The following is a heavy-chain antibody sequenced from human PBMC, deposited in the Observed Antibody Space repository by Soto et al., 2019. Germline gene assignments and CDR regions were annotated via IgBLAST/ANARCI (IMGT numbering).Heavy chain of an antibody. CDR2: INSDGSST. CDR1: VFTFISYW. Sequence: GWSLRLACASSVFTFISYWMQWVRQAPGKGLVWVSRINSDGSSTSYADSVKGRFTISRDNAKNTLYLQMNSLRAEDTAVYYCARSLAFDYWGQGTLVTVSS. CDR3: ARSLAFDY. V-gene: IGHV3-74*01. J-gene: IGHJ4*02.